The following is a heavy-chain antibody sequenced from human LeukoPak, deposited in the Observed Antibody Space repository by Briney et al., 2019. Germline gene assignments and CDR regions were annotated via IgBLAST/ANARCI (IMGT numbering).Heavy chain of an antibody. V-gene: IGHV3-21*01. CDR1: GFIFSSYS. J-gene: IGHJ4*02. CDR3: ASHVLRFLEWFSLDY. Sequence: GGSLRLSCAASGFIFSSYSMNWVRQAPGKGLEWVSSISSSSSYIYYADSVKGRFTISRDNSKNTLYLQMNSLRAEDTAVYYCASHVLRFLEWFSLDYWGQGTLVTVSS. D-gene: IGHD3-3*01. CDR2: ISSSSSYI.